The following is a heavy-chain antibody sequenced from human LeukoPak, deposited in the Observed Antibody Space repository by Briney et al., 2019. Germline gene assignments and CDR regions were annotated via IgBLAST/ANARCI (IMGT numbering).Heavy chain of an antibody. CDR3: ATGYSSGWTWYNWFDP. CDR2: FDPEDGET. J-gene: IGHJ5*02. Sequence: ASVKVSCKASGGTFSSYAISWVRQAPGQGLEWMGGFDPEDGETIYAQKFQGRVTMTEDTSTDTAYMELSSLRSEDTAVYYCATGYSSGWTWYNWFDPWGQGTLVTVSS. V-gene: IGHV1-24*01. CDR1: GGTFSSYA. D-gene: IGHD6-19*01.